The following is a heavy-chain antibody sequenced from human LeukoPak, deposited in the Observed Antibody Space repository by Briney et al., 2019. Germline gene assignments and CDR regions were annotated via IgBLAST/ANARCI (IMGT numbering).Heavy chain of an antibody. V-gene: IGHV4-38-2*02. CDR3: ARGRYSYGPAWDNWFDP. Sequence: SETLSLTCTVSGYSISSGYYWGWIRQSPGKGLEWIATIYRSGSTYYNPSLKSRVTISIDTSKNQFSLKLSSVTAADTAVYYCARGRYSYGPAWDNWFDPWGQGTLVTVSS. CDR2: IYRSGST. D-gene: IGHD5-18*01. CDR1: GYSISSGYY. J-gene: IGHJ5*02.